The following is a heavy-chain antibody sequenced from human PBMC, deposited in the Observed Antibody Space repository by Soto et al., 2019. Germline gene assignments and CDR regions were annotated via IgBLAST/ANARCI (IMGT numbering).Heavy chain of an antibody. CDR1: GGSISRGGYL. J-gene: IGHJ4*02. V-gene: IGHV4-31*03. CDR3: ARSEVVVIRLDY. Sequence: QVQLQESGPGLVKPSQTLSLTCNVSGGSISRGGYLWSWIRQHPGKGLEWIGFISYNGRTSYNPSLKSRVTISADTSKNPITLELNSVTAAYTAMYYCARSEVVVIRLDYWGQGTPVTVSS. D-gene: IGHD3-22*01. CDR2: ISYNGRT.